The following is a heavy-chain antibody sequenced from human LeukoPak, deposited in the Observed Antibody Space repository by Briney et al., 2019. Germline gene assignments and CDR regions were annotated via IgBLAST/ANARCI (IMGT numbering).Heavy chain of an antibody. CDR3: TTLSIIVVN. CDR1: GFTVSSNY. CDR2: IESKTDGGTT. V-gene: IGHV3-15*04. Sequence: KTGGSLRLSCAASGFTVSSNYMSWVRQAPGKGLEWVGRIESKTDGGTTHYAAPVKGRFTISRDDSKNTLYLQMNSLKTEDTAVYYCTTLSIIVVNWGQGTTVTVSS. J-gene: IGHJ6*02. D-gene: IGHD3-22*01.